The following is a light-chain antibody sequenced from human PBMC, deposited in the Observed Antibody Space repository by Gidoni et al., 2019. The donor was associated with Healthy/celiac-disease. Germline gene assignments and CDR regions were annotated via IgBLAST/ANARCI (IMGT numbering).Light chain of an antibody. Sequence: EIVMTQSPATLSVSPGERATLSCRASQSVSSNLAWYQQKPGHAHRLLIYGASTRATGIPARFSGSGSGTDFTPNISSLQSEDFAVYYCQQYNNWPRTFGQGTKVEIK. CDR1: QSVSSN. CDR2: GAS. J-gene: IGKJ1*01. V-gene: IGKV3-15*01. CDR3: QQYNNWPRT.